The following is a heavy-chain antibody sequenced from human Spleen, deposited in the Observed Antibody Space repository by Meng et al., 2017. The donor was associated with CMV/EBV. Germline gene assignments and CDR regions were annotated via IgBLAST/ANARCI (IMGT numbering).Heavy chain of an antibody. J-gene: IGHJ4*02. CDR3: ARRKNNWNHPFDY. D-gene: IGHD1-14*01. V-gene: IGHV1-18*01. Sequence: ASVKVSCKASGYIFTNYGVSWVRQAPGQGLEWMGWISAYNGNIDYAPKFQGRVTMTRDTSISTAYMELSRLRSDDTAVYYCARRKNNWNHPFDYWGQGTLVTVSS. CDR2: ISAYNGNI. CDR1: GYIFTNYG.